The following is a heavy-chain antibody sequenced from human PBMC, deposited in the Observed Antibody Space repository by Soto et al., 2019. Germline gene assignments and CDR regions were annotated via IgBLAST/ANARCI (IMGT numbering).Heavy chain of an antibody. J-gene: IGHJ6*02. V-gene: IGHV1-46*01. Sequence: ASVKVSCKASGYTFTSYYMHWLRQAPGQGLEWMGIINPSGGSTSYAQKFQGRVTMTRDTSASTVYMELSSLRSEDTAVYYCARDPLSYYYYYGMDVWGQGTTVTVSS. CDR2: INPSGGST. CDR1: GYTFTSYY. CDR3: ARDPLSYYYYYGMDV.